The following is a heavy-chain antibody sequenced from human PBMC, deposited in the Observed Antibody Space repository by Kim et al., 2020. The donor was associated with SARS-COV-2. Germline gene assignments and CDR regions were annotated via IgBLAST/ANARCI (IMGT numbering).Heavy chain of an antibody. CDR3: ARALFGGWSDYYGMDV. CDR2: INHSGST. V-gene: IGHV4-34*01. J-gene: IGHJ6*02. CDR1: GGSFSGYY. D-gene: IGHD3-10*01. Sequence: SETLSLTCAVYGGSFSGYYWSWIRQPPGKGLEWIGEINHSGSTNYNPSLKSRVTISVDTSKNQFSLKLSSVTAADTAVYYCARALFGGWSDYYGMDVWGQGTTVTVSS.